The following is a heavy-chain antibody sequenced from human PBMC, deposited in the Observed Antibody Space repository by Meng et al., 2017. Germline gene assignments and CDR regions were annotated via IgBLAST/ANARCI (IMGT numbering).Heavy chain of an antibody. V-gene: IGHV1-69*06. CDR3: HSGWYQAGDDY. CDR1: GGTFSSYA. Sequence: QVQLVQSGVEVKTPGSSVKVSCKASGGTFSSYAISWVRQAPGQGLEWIGGIIPIFGTANYAQKFQGRVTITADKSTSTAYMKLSSLRSEDTAVYYCHSGWYQAGDDYWGQGTLVTVSS. CDR2: IIPIFGTA. J-gene: IGHJ4*02. D-gene: IGHD6-19*01.